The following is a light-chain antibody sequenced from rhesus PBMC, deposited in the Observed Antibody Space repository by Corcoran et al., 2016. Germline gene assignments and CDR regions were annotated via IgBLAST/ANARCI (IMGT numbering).Light chain of an antibody. CDR2: HAS. CDR1: QEIRSY. J-gene: IGKJ4*01. CDR3: QQYNSDPLT. V-gene: IGKV1-37*01. Sequence: DIQMTQSPSPLSASVGDRVTITCRASQEIRSYSAWYQQKPGKAPKSLIYHASTLERGVPSRFSGSGSWTEFTLAISSLQCGAFAAYYLQQYNSDPLTFGVGTKVEIK.